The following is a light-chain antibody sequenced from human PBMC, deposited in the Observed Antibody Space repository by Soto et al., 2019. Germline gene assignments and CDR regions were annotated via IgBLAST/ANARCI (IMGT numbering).Light chain of an antibody. CDR2: EDT. Sequence: QSVLTQSASVSGSPGQSITMSCTGTSIGVGRYNLVSWYQQHPGKAPKLMIYEDTKRPSGLSNRFYGSASGNTASPSISGLQAEDEADYLCCTYTRTSNHYFFGSGTKVTVL. CDR1: SIGVGRYNL. J-gene: IGLJ1*01. V-gene: IGLV2-14*02. CDR3: CTYTRTSNHYF.